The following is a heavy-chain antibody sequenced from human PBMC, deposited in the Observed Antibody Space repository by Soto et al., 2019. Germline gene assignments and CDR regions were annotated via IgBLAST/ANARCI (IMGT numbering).Heavy chain of an antibody. CDR3: ARRYGSAIAY. CDR1: GGSISRWS. CDR2: IYYSGST. V-gene: IGHV4-59*08. J-gene: IGHJ4*02. D-gene: IGHD1-26*01. Sequence: QVQLQESGPGLVKPSETLSLTCTVSGGSISRWSWFWIRLPPGKGLEWIGYIYYSGSTNYNPSLKSRVTRSVDTSNNQFSLKLSSVTAADTAVYYCARRYGSAIAYWGQGTLVTVSS.